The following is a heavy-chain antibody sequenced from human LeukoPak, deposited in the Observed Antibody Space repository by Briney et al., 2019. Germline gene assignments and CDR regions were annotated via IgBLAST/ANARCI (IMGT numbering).Heavy chain of an antibody. J-gene: IGHJ4*02. CDR3: AVDYDSSCYYVGY. D-gene: IGHD3-22*01. CDR2: FDPEDGET. CDR1: RYTLPELF. Sequence: ASVNVSRKVSRYTLPELFMHEVRQAPGKELDWLEGFDPEDGETIYAQKFQGRVTMTEDTYTDTAYMKLRSLRCEDRAVYCCAVDYDSSCYYVGYWGQGALVTVSS. V-gene: IGHV1-24*01.